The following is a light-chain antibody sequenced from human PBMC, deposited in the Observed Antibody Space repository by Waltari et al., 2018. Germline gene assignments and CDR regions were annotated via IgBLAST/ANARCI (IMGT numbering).Light chain of an antibody. J-gene: IGLJ2*01. CDR2: DVS. CDR1: TIDVGYNS. V-gene: IGLV2-14*03. Sequence: QSPLTQPASVSGSPGQSLPISCPGTTIDVGYNSFSWYQHFPVKAPKLVIYDVSHRPSGVSNRFAGSKAGNTASLTISGIQAEDEADYLCSSYITSSTLFGGGTKLTVL. CDR3: SSYITSSTL.